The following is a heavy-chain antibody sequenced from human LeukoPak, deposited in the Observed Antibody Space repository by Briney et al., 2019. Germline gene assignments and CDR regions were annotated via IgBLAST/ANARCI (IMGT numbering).Heavy chain of an antibody. D-gene: IGHD3-10*01. CDR2: INPNSGGT. Sequence: ASVKVSCKASGCTFTGYYMHWVRQAPGQGLEWMGWINPNSGGTNYAQKFQGRVTMTRDTSISTAYMELSRLRSDDTAVYYCARWAYGSGSYQRYFDYWGQGTLVTVSS. V-gene: IGHV1-2*02. CDR3: ARWAYGSGSYQRYFDY. J-gene: IGHJ4*02. CDR1: GCTFTGYY.